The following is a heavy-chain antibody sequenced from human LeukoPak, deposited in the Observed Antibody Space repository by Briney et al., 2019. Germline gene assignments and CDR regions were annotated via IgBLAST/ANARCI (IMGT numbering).Heavy chain of an antibody. CDR1: GDSISTYY. CDR2: IYSSGST. J-gene: IGHJ6*02. V-gene: IGHV4-59*01. CDR3: ARGYSYVLYYGMDV. Sequence: SETLSLTCTVSGDSISTYYWTWIRQPPGKGLEWIGYIYSSGSTNSNPSLKSRVTISVDTSKNQFSLKLNSVTAADTAVYYCARGYSYVLYYGMDVWAKGPRSPSP. D-gene: IGHD5-18*01.